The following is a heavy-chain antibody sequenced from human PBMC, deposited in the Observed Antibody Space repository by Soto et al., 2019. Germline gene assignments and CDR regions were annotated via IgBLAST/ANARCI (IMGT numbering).Heavy chain of an antibody. CDR3: AGGRWDDNGVCYSY. CDR1: GFTISHNY. J-gene: IGHJ4*02. D-gene: IGHD2-8*01. Sequence: GGSLRLSCAASGFTISHNYMTWVRQAPGKGLEWISAMYSGGKMFYADSVKGRFTISMDNAKNTVYLQMNSLRADDTAVYYCAGGRWDDNGVCYSYWGQGTLVTVSS. V-gene: IGHV3-66*01. CDR2: MYSGGKM.